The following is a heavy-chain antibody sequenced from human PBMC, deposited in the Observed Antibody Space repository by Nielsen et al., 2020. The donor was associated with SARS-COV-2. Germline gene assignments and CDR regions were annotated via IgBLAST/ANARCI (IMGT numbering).Heavy chain of an antibody. Sequence: GESLKISCETSGYTFTTYWIGWVRQMPGKGLEWMGGIYPDDSDTRYSPSFQGQVTISADKSISTIYLQWRSLKASDTAIYYCAREGRDDSGTERRGMDVWGRGTTVTVS. CDR2: IYPDDSDT. CDR3: AREGRDDSGTERRGMDV. J-gene: IGHJ6*02. CDR1: GYTFTTYW. V-gene: IGHV5-51*01. D-gene: IGHD3-10*01.